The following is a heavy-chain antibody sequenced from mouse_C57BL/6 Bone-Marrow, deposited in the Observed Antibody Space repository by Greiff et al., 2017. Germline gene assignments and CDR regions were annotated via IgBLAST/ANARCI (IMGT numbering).Heavy chain of an antibody. J-gene: IGHJ4*01. CDR3: AREERGGYHYYAMDY. CDR2: IYPGDGDT. Sequence: VQLQQSGAELVKPGASVKISCKASGYAFSSYWMNWVKQRPGKGLEWIGQIYPGDGDTHYNGKFKGKATLTADKSSSTAYMQRSDVTSEDSSVECGAREERGGYHYYAMDYGGQGTSVTVSS. D-gene: IGHD2-2*01. V-gene: IGHV1-80*01. CDR1: GYAFSSYW.